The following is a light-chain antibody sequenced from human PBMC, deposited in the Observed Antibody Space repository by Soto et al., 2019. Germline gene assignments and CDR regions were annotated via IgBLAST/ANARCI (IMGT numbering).Light chain of an antibody. CDR2: GAS. CDR1: QSISSN. V-gene: IGKV3-15*01. CDR3: QQYNNWPPGT. Sequence: EIVVMQSPAILSVSPGEGATLSCRASQSISSNLAWYQQKPGQAPRLLIYGASTRATGVPDRFSGSGSGTEFTLAISSLQSEDFAVYHCQQYNNWPPGTFGQGTKVEIK. J-gene: IGKJ1*01.